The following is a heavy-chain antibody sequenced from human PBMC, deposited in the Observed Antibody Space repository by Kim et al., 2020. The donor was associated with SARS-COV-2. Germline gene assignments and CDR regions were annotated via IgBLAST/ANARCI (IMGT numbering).Heavy chain of an antibody. J-gene: IGHJ6*02. CDR2: ITGSGDST. V-gene: IGHV3-23*01. CDR1: GFTFSSYA. Sequence: GGSLRLSCATSGFTFSSYAMSWVRQAPGKGLEWVSSITGSGDSTYFADSVKGRFTISRDNSKNTLYLQMNSLRAEDTAIYYCAKYIAVAGLYGMDVCGQG. CDR3: AKYIAVAGLYGMDV. D-gene: IGHD6-19*01.